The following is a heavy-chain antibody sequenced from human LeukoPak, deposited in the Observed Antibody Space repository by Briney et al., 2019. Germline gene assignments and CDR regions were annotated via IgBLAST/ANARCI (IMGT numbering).Heavy chain of an antibody. CDR2: INEDGSEK. CDR3: ARHSKPRTYFYDTSDAFDI. J-gene: IGHJ3*02. CDR1: GFTFSSYW. Sequence: GGSLRLSCAVSGFTFSSYWMSWVRQAPGKGGEWVANINEDGSEKYYVDSVKGRFTISRENAKNSLYVQMNSLRAEDTAVYYCARHSKPRTYFYDTSDAFDIWGQGTMVTVSS. V-gene: IGHV3-7*01. D-gene: IGHD3-22*01.